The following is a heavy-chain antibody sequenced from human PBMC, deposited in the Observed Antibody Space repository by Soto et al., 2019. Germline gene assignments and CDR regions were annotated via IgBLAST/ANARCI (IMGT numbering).Heavy chain of an antibody. V-gene: IGHV3-23*01. D-gene: IGHD6-19*01. Sequence: GGSLRLSCAASGFTFSSYAMSWVRQAPGKGLEWVSAISGSGGSTYYADSVKGRFTISRDNSKNTLYLQMNSLRAEDTAVYYCAKASRSYSSGIGAFDIWGQGTMVTVSS. J-gene: IGHJ3*02. CDR1: GFTFSSYA. CDR3: AKASRSYSSGIGAFDI. CDR2: ISGSGGST.